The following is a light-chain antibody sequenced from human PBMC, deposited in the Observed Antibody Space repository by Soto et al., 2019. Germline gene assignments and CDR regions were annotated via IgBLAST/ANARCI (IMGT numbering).Light chain of an antibody. Sequence: DIQMTQSPSTLSASVGDRVTITCWASQSISSWLAWYQQKPGKAPKLLIYDASSLESGVPSRFSGNGSGTEFTLTISRLQPDDFATYYCQQYNSYPWTFGEGTKVEIK. CDR2: DAS. CDR1: QSISSW. V-gene: IGKV1-5*01. J-gene: IGKJ1*01. CDR3: QQYNSYPWT.